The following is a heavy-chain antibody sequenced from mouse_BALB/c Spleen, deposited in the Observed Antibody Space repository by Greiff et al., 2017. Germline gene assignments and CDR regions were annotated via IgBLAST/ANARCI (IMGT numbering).Heavy chain of an antibody. Sequence: VQLKQSGAELVKPGASVKLSCTASGFNIKDTYMHWVKQRPEQGLEWIGRIDPANGNTKYDPKFQGKATITADTSSNTAYLQLSSLTSEDTAVYYCARGGGNYVAGAYYAMDYWGQGTSVTVSS. CDR3: ARGGGNYVAGAYYAMDY. J-gene: IGHJ4*01. D-gene: IGHD2-1*01. CDR1: GFNIKDTY. V-gene: IGHV14-3*02. CDR2: IDPANGNT.